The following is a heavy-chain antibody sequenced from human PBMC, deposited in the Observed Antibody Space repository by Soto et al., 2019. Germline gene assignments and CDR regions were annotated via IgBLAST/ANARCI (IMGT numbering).Heavy chain of an antibody. CDR1: GGSISSYY. V-gene: IGHV4-4*07. J-gene: IGHJ5*02. Sequence: QVQLQESGPGLVKPSETLSLTCTVSGGSISSYYWSWIRQPAGKGLEWIGRNYTSVSTNYNPSLKSRVTMSVDTSKNRFSLKLSSVTAADTAVYYGARDRRSRWSNWFDPWGQGTLVTVSS. CDR3: ARDRRSRWSNWFDP. D-gene: IGHD6-19*01. CDR2: NYTSVST.